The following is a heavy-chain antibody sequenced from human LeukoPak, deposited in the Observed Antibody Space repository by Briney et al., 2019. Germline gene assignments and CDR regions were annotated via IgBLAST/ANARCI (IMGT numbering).Heavy chain of an antibody. CDR1: GFTFSRNA. D-gene: IGHD6-19*01. CDR2: ISSDGGST. J-gene: IGHJ4*02. CDR3: VNQISGWVY. Sequence: GGSLRLSCSASGFTFSRNAMHWVRQAPEKGLEYVSGISSDGGSTYYPDSMKGRFTISRDNSKNTLYLQMTSLRPEDTALYYCVNQISGWVYWGQGTLVTVSS. V-gene: IGHV3-64D*08.